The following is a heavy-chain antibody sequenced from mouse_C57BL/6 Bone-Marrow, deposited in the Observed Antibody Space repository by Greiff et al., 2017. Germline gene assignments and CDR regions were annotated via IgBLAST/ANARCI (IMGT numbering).Heavy chain of an antibody. D-gene: IGHD3-1*01. CDR2: IDPSDSYT. J-gene: IGHJ1*03. CDR3: ARRNSSGYPYWYFDV. V-gene: IGHV1-69*01. CDR1: GYTFTSYW. Sequence: VQLQQPGAELVMPGASVKLSCKASGYTFTSYWMHWVKQRPGQGLEWIGEIDPSDSYTNYIQKFKGKSTLTVDKSSSTAYMQLSSLTSEDSAVYYCARRNSSGYPYWYFDVWGTGTMVTVSS.